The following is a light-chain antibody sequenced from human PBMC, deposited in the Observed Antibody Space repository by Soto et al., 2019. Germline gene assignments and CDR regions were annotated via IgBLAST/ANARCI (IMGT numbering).Light chain of an antibody. V-gene: IGKV3-11*01. CDR1: QSVRSY. CDR3: QQRDAWPLT. CDR2: DAS. J-gene: IGKJ4*01. Sequence: EIVLTQSPATLSLSPGERVTLSCRASQSVRSYLVWYQQKPGQTPRLLIYDASTRATGIPARFSGSGSGTDFTLTISSLEPEDFAVYYCQQRDAWPLTFGGGTKVEIK.